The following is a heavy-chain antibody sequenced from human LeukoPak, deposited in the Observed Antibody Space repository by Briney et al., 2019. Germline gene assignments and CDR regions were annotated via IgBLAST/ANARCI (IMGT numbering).Heavy chain of an antibody. CDR1: GYTFTSYY. CDR3: ARDLRYSSGWSASGMDV. Sequence: GASVKVSCKASGYTFTSYYIHWVRQAPGEGLEWMGIINPSGGSTSYAQKFQGRVTMTRDISTSTVYMDLRSLRSDDTAVYYCARDLRYSSGWSASGMDVWGKGTTVTISS. V-gene: IGHV1-46*01. D-gene: IGHD6-19*01. J-gene: IGHJ6*03. CDR2: INPSGGST.